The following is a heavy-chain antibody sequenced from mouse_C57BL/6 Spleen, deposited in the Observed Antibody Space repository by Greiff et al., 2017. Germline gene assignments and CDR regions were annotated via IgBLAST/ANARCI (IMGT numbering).Heavy chain of an antibody. J-gene: IGHJ3*01. D-gene: IGHD2-3*01. CDR2: IYPSDSET. Sequence: QVQLQQPGAELVRPGSSVKLSCKASGYTFTSYWMDWVKQRPGQGLEWIGNIYPSDSETHYNQQFKDKATLTVDKSSSTAYMQLSSLTSEDSAVYYCAREMGSAYWGQGTLVTVSA. CDR3: AREMGSAY. V-gene: IGHV1-61*01. CDR1: GYTFTSYW.